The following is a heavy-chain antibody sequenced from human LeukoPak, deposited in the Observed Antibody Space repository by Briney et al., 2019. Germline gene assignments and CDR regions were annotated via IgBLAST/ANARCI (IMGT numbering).Heavy chain of an antibody. V-gene: IGHV4-34*01. CDR2: INHSGST. D-gene: IGHD3-22*01. CDR1: GGSFSGYY. CDR3: TRLDNSGYYFHDY. J-gene: IGHJ4*02. Sequence: SETLSLTCAVYGGSFSGYYWSWIRQPPGKGLEWIGEINHSGSTNYNPSLRSRVTISLDTSKKQISLGLRSVTAADTAVYYCTRLDNSGYYFHDYWGQGTLVTVSS.